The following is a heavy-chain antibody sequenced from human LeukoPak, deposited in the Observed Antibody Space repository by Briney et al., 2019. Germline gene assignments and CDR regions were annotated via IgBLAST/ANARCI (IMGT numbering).Heavy chain of an antibody. J-gene: IGHJ4*02. D-gene: IGHD3-22*01. Sequence: GGSLRLSCAASGFTFSSYAMSWVRQAPGKGLEWVSSISGPGGSTYYADSVKGRFTISRDNAKNSLYLQMNSLRAEDTAVYYCARDYYDSSGYLAPVGYWGQGTLVTVSS. CDR3: ARDYYDSSGYLAPVGY. CDR1: GFTFSSYA. V-gene: IGHV3-23*01. CDR2: ISGPGGST.